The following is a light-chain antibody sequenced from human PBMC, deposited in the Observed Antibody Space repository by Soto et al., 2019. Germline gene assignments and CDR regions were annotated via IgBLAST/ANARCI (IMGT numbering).Light chain of an antibody. Sequence: IVLTQSPGTLSLSPGERATLSCRAGQSVSSNYLAWYQQQPGQAPRLLIYDASYRATGIPARFSGSGSGTDFILTIRSLEPEDFAIDYCQQRSNWITFGQGTRLEIK. J-gene: IGKJ5*01. CDR1: QSVSSNY. V-gene: IGKV3D-20*02. CDR3: QQRSNWIT. CDR2: DAS.